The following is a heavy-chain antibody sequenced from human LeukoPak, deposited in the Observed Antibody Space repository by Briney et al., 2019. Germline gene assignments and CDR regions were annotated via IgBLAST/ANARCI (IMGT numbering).Heavy chain of an antibody. CDR1: GFTFSSYG. J-gene: IGHJ4*02. CDR2: IRYDGSNK. D-gene: IGHD2-2*01. Sequence: PGGSLRLSCAASGFTFSSYGMHWVRQAPGKGLEWVAFIRYDGSNKYCADSVKGRFTISRDNSKNTLYLQMNSLRAEDTAVYYCARDNYYCTTTSCPIDYWGQGTLVTVSS. CDR3: ARDNYYCTTTSCPIDY. V-gene: IGHV3-30*02.